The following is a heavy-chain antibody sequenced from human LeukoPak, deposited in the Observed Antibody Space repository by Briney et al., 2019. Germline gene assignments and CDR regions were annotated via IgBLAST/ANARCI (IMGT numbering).Heavy chain of an antibody. V-gene: IGHV1-18*01. J-gene: IGHJ6*03. D-gene: IGHD3-22*01. Sequence: GASVKVSCKASGYTFTSYGISWVRQAPGQGLEWMGWISAYNGNTNYAQKLQGRVTMTTDTSTSTAYMELRSLRSDDTAVYYCARGGGTYYYDSSGYLPHYYMDVWGKGTTVTISS. CDR2: ISAYNGNT. CDR3: ARGGGTYYYDSSGYLPHYYMDV. CDR1: GYTFTSYG.